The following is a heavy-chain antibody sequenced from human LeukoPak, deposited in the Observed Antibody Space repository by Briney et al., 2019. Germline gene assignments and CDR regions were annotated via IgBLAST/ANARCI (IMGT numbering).Heavy chain of an antibody. D-gene: IGHD3-9*01. CDR2: IYHSGST. V-gene: IGHV4-38-2*02. CDR1: GYSISSGYY. CDR3: ARDREVVRYFDWFSAFDI. J-gene: IGHJ3*02. Sequence: SETLSLTCAVSGYSISSGYYWGWIRQPPGKGLEWIGSIYHSGSTYYNPSLKSRVTISVDTSKNQFSLKLSSVTAADTAVYYCARDREVVRYFDWFSAFDIWGQGTMVTVSS.